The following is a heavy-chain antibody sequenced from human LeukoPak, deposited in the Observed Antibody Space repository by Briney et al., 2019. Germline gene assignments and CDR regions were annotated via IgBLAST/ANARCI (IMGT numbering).Heavy chain of an antibody. CDR2: ISGSGGST. Sequence: GGSLRLSCAASGFTFSSYAMSWVRQAPGKGLEWVSAISGSGGSTYYADPVKGRFTISRDNSKNTLYLQMNSLRAEDTAVYYCAKANDDFWSGYSNFDYWGQGTLVTVSS. CDR3: AKANDDFWSGYSNFDY. J-gene: IGHJ4*02. V-gene: IGHV3-23*01. D-gene: IGHD3-3*01. CDR1: GFTFSSYA.